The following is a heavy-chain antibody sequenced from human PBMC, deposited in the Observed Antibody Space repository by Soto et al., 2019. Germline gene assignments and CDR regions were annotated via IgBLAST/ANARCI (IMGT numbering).Heavy chain of an antibody. CDR2: IIPIFGTA. CDR3: ARGRTWYSSGWGSYYYYGMDV. V-gene: IGHV1-69*13. CDR1: GCTFSSYA. Sequence: GASVKVSCKASGCTFSSYAISWVRQAPGQGLEWMGGIIPIFGTANYAQKFQGRVTITADESTSTAYMELSSLRSEDTAVYYCARGRTWYSSGWGSYYYYGMDVWGQGTTVTVSS. J-gene: IGHJ6*02. D-gene: IGHD6-19*01.